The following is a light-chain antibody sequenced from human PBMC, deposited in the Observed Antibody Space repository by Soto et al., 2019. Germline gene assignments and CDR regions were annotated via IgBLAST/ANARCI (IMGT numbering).Light chain of an antibody. CDR2: DVG. Sequence: QSVLTHPRSVSGSPGQSVTISCTGASNDVGGYDHVSWYQQHPDKAPKLMIYDVGKRPSGVPDRFSGSKSGNTASLTISGLQADDEADYFCCSYAGSFWVFGGGTKLTVL. J-gene: IGLJ3*02. CDR1: SNDVGGYDH. V-gene: IGLV2-11*01. CDR3: CSYAGSFWV.